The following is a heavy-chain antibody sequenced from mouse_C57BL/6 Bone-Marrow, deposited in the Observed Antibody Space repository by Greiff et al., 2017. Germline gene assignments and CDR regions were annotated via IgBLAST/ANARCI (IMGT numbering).Heavy chain of an antibody. J-gene: IGHJ4*01. D-gene: IGHD1-1*01. CDR2: ISYDGSN. CDR3: ARRDYYNSSSYESAMDY. V-gene: IGHV3-6*01. Sequence: DVQLQESGPGLVKPSQSLSLTCSVTGYSITSGYYWNWIRQFPGNKLEWMGYISYDGSNNYNPSLKNRISITRDTSKTQIFLKLNSVTTEDTTTYYCARRDYYNSSSYESAMDYWGQGTSVTVSS. CDR1: GYSITSGYY.